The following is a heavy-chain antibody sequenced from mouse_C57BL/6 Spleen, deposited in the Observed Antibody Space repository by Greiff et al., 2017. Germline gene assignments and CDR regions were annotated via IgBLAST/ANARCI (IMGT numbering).Heavy chain of an antibody. Sequence: QVQLQQSGPELVKPGASVKISCKASGYAFSSSWMNWVQQRPGKGLEWIGRIYPGDGDTNYNGKFKGKATLTADKSSSTAYMQLSSLTSEDSAVYFCARTYDYDGWYFDVWGTGTTVTVSS. CDR1: GYAFSSSW. CDR2: IYPGDGDT. V-gene: IGHV1-82*01. D-gene: IGHD2-4*01. J-gene: IGHJ1*03. CDR3: ARTYDYDGWYFDV.